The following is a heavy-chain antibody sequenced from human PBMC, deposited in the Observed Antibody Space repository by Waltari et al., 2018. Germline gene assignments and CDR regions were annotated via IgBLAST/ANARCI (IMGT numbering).Heavy chain of an antibody. V-gene: IGHV3-7*03. CDR2: INEDGSDE. CDR1: GFSCSSCW. CDR3: VGWMWTETNY. D-gene: IGHD4-17*01. Sequence: EVHRVESGGGLVQRGGSLRLCCVATGFSCSSCWMSWVRQSPGKGLEWAAHINEDGSDEYYVDSVKGRFTISRENAKKSLYLQMTSLRVEDTAVYYCVGWMWTETNYWGQGTLVTVSS. J-gene: IGHJ4*02.